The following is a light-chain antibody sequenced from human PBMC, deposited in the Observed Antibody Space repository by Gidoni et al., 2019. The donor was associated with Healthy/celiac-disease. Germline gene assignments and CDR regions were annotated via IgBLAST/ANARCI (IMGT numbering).Light chain of an antibody. CDR2: VAS. CDR3: QQYNNWPPNT. J-gene: IGKJ2*01. CDR1: QSVSSN. Sequence: SCRASQSVSSNLAWYQQKPGQAPRLLIYVASTRATGIPARFSGSGSGTEFTLTISSLQSEDFAVYYCQQYNNWPPNTFGQGTKLEIK. V-gene: IGKV3-15*01.